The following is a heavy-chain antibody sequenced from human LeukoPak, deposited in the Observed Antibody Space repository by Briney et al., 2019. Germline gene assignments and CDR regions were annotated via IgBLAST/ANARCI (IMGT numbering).Heavy chain of an antibody. Sequence: SETLSLTCAVYGGSFSGYYWSWIRQPSGKGLEWIGEINHSGSTNYNPSLKSRVTISVDTSKNQFSLKLSSVTAADTAVYYCARQTNDYGDYVGFYYYYMDVWGKGTTVTISS. CDR2: INHSGST. D-gene: IGHD4-17*01. CDR1: GGSFSGYY. J-gene: IGHJ6*03. CDR3: ARQTNDYGDYVGFYYYYMDV. V-gene: IGHV4-34*01.